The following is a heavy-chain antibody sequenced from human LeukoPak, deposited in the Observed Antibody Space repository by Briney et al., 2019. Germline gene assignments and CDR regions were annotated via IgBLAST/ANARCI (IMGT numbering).Heavy chain of an antibody. Sequence: SETLSLTCTVSGGSISSYYWSWIRQPPGKGLEWIGYIYYSGSTNYNPSLKSRVTISVDTSKNQFSLKLSSVTAADTAVYYCARGNINWGKYYFDYWGQGTLVTVSS. CDR2: IYYSGST. V-gene: IGHV4-59*01. CDR3: ARGNINWGKYYFDY. CDR1: GGSISSYY. J-gene: IGHJ4*02. D-gene: IGHD7-27*01.